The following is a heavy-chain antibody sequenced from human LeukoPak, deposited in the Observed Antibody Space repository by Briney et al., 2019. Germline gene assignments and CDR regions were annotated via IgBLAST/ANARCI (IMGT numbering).Heavy chain of an antibody. CDR1: GFTFSSYG. J-gene: IGHJ4*02. CDR2: ISRSRSTI. CDR3: ARGAVAGPTQFDY. D-gene: IGHD6-19*01. Sequence: PGGSLRLSCAASGFTFSSYGMNWVRQAPVKGLEWVSYISRSRSTIYYADSVKGRFTISRDNAKNSLYLQMNSLRDEDTAVYYCARGAVAGPTQFDYWGQGTLVTVSS. V-gene: IGHV3-48*02.